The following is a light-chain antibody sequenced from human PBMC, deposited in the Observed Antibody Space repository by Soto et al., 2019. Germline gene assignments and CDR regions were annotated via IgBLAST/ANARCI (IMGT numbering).Light chain of an antibody. CDR3: V. J-gene: IGLJ1*01. CDR1: SSDVGGSNY. CDR2: DVS. V-gene: IGLV2-14*03. Sequence: QSALTQPASVSGSPGQSITISCAGTSSDVGGSNYVSWYQQHPGKAPKLMIYDVSNRPSGVSNRFSGSKSGNTASLTISGLQAEYEADSFYVFGTGTKVTVL.